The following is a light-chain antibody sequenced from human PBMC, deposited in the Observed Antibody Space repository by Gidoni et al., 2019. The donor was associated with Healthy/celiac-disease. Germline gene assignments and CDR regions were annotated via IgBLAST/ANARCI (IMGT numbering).Light chain of an antibody. J-gene: IGKJ3*01. Sequence: DIQMTQYPSSLSASVGDRVTITCRASQSISSYLNWYQQKPGNAPQLLIYSASSLQSGVPSRFSGSGSGTDVTLTISSLQPEDFATYYCQQSYSTPLFTFGPGTKVEIK. CDR1: QSISSY. CDR3: QQSYSTPLFT. V-gene: IGKV1-39*01. CDR2: SAS.